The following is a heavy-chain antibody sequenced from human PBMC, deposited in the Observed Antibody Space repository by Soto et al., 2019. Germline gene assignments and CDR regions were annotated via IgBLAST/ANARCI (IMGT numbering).Heavy chain of an antibody. Sequence: GGSLRLSCAASGFTFSSYAMSWVRQAPGKGLEWVSAISGSGGSTYYADSVKGRFTISRDNSKNTLYLQMNSLRAEDTAVYYCAKGIADYGDYANWFDPWGQGTLVTVSS. CDR2: ISGSGGST. CDR1: GFTFSSYA. CDR3: AKGIADYGDYANWFDP. D-gene: IGHD4-17*01. J-gene: IGHJ5*02. V-gene: IGHV3-23*01.